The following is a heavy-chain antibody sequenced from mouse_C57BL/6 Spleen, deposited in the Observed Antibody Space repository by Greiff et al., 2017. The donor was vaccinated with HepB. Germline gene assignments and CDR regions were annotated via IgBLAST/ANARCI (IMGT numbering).Heavy chain of an antibody. V-gene: IGHV1-80*01. Sequence: SGAELVKPGASVKISCKASGYAFSSYWMNWVKQRPGKGLEWIGQIYPGDGDTNYNGKFKGKATLTADKSSSTAYMQLSSLTSEDSAVYFCARGEDYDHAMDYWGQGTSVTVSS. CDR2: IYPGDGDT. CDR1: GYAFSSYW. CDR3: ARGEDYDHAMDY. J-gene: IGHJ4*01. D-gene: IGHD2-4*01.